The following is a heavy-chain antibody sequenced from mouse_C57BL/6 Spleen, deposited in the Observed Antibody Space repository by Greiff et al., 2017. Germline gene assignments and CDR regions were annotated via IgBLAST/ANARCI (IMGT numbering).Heavy chain of an antibody. J-gene: IGHJ1*03. CDR3: AKPGDGYRYFDV. D-gene: IGHD2-3*01. CDR2: IWGDGST. CDR1: GFSLTSYG. Sequence: VKLMESGPGLVAPSQRLSITCTVSGFSLTSYGVDWVRQPPGKGLEWLGVIWGDGSTNYHSALISRLSISKDNSKSQVFLKLNSLQTDDTATYYCAKPGDGYRYFDVWGTGTTVTVSS. V-gene: IGHV2-3*01.